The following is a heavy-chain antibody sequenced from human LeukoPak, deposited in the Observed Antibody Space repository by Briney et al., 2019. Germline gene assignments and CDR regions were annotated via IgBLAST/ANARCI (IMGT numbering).Heavy chain of an antibody. D-gene: IGHD3-3*01. CDR1: GVSISSGDYH. Sequence: PSETLSLTCTVSGVSISSGDYHWSWLRQPPGKGLEWIGYIYYSGTTYYNPSLKSRVAISIDTSKSQFSLNLNSVTAADTAVYYCARVRTPASTPNYDFWSNYYPYFDYWGQGTLVTVSS. V-gene: IGHV4-30-4*08. J-gene: IGHJ4*02. CDR2: IYYSGTT. CDR3: ARVRTPASTPNYDFWSNYYPYFDY.